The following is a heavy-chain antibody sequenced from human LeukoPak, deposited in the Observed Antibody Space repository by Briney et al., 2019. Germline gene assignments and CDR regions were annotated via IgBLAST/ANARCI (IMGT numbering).Heavy chain of an antibody. D-gene: IGHD3-10*01. J-gene: IGHJ4*02. CDR2: INHSGST. CDR1: GGSFSGHY. Sequence: SETLSLTCAVYGGSFSGHYWTWIRQPPGTGLELIGEINHSGSTTYNPSLNNRVTISIDTSKNQFSLKLRSVTAADTAVYYCARPRYVSGSLDSWGQGTLVTVSS. V-gene: IGHV4-34*01. CDR3: ARPRYVSGSLDS.